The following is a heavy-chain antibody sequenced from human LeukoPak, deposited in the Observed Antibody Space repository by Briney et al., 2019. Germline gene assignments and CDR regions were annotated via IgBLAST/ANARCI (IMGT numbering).Heavy chain of an antibody. J-gene: IGHJ4*02. CDR2: IWYDGSNK. CDR1: GFTFSSYG. CDR3: ARDRKGIWYDY. D-gene: IGHD1-14*01. Sequence: GGSLRLSCAASGFTFSSYGMHWVRPAPGKGLEWVAVIWYDGSNKYYADSVKGRFTISRDNSKNTLYLQMNSLRAEDTAVYYCARDRKGIWYDYWGQGTLVTVSS. V-gene: IGHV3-33*01.